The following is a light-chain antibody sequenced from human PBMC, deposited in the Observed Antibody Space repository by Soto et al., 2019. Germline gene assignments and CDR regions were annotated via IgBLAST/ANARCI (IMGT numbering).Light chain of an antibody. CDR1: QSVRNNY. J-gene: IGKJ1*01. Sequence: EIVLTQSPGTLSLSPGERATLSCRASQSVRNNYLAWYQQKPGQAPRLLIYGASSRATGIPDRFSGSGSGTDFTLTISRLEPEDFAVYYCQQYGSSPGTFGQGTKVDI. CDR2: GAS. V-gene: IGKV3-20*01. CDR3: QQYGSSPGT.